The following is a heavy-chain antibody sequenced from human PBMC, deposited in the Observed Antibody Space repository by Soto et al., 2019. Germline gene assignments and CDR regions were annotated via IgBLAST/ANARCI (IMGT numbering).Heavy chain of an antibody. CDR3: XXXXXNPDR. CDR2: IGIRGDKT. J-gene: IGHJ5*02. Sequence: EVQLLESGGGLAQPGGSLRLSCAASGFTFTDYDMSWVRQAPGMGLEWLSGIGIRGDKTYYADSVKGRFTISRDNSKXXXXXXXXXXXXXXXXXXXXXXXXXNPDRWGQGTLVTVSS. V-gene: IGHV3-23*01. CDR1: GFTFTDYD.